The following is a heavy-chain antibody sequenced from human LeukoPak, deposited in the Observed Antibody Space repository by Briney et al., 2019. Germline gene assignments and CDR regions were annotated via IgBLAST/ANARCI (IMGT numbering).Heavy chain of an antibody. V-gene: IGHV1-18*01. CDR1: GYTFTSYG. Sequence: ASVKVSCKASGYTFTSYGISWVRQAPGQGLEWMGWISAYSGNTNYAQKLQGRVTMTTDTSTSTAYMELRSLRSDDTAVYYCARDVDTASGYYYYGMDVWGQGTTVTVSS. CDR2: ISAYSGNT. J-gene: IGHJ6*02. CDR3: ARDVDTASGYYYYGMDV. D-gene: IGHD5-18*01.